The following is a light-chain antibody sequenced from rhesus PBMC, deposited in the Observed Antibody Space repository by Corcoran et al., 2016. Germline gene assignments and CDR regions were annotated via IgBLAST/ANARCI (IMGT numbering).Light chain of an antibody. V-gene: IGKV3S9*01. CDR2: GAS. J-gene: IGKJ4*01. CDR1: QSVSSY. Sequence: EIVMTHSPATLSLSPGERATLSCRASQSVSSYVAWYQQKPEQAPRLLSDGASSRAPGIPDRFSGRGSGTDFTLIISSLEPEDVGFYYCQQYNNCNTFGGGTKVELK. CDR3: QQYNNCNT.